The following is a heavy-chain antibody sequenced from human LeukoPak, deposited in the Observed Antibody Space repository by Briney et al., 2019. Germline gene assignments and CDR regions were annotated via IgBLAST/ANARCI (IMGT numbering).Heavy chain of an antibody. V-gene: IGHV3-23*01. D-gene: IGHD3-3*01. Sequence: GGSLRLSCAASGFTFSSYAMSWVRQAPGKVLEWVSAISGSGGSTYYADSVKGRFTISRDNSKNTLYLQMNSLRAEDPAVYYCAQPSLIHYDFWSGSPVDYWGQGTLVTVSS. CDR2: ISGSGGST. J-gene: IGHJ4*02. CDR1: GFTFSSYA. CDR3: AQPSLIHYDFWSGSPVDY.